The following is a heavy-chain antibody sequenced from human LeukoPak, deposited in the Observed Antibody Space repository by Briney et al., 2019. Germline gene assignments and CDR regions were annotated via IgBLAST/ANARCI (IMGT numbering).Heavy chain of an antibody. Sequence: GGSLRLSCAASGFTFSSYAMTWVRQAPGKGLEWVSAISGSGGSTYYADSVKGRFTISRDNSKNTLYLQMNSLRAEDTAVYYCAKGFYYYDSSGYYQPADYWGQGTLVTVSS. J-gene: IGHJ4*02. CDR2: ISGSGGST. CDR1: GFTFSSYA. CDR3: AKGFYYYDSSGYYQPADY. D-gene: IGHD3-22*01. V-gene: IGHV3-23*01.